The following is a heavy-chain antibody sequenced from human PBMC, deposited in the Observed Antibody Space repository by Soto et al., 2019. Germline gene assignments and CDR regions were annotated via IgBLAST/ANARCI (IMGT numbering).Heavy chain of an antibody. Sequence: QVQLVQSGAEVKKPGASVKVSCKASGYIFSNYYMHWVRQAPRQGLEWVGIINPSGGTTSYAQKSQGRVTLTSDTSTSTFYRELSSLRSEDTAVYYCARGDGRGSSGFYYYYGMDVWGQGTTVTVSS. V-gene: IGHV1-46*01. CDR3: ARGDGRGSSGFYYYYGMDV. J-gene: IGHJ6*02. D-gene: IGHD6-25*01. CDR2: INPSGGTT. CDR1: GYIFSNYY.